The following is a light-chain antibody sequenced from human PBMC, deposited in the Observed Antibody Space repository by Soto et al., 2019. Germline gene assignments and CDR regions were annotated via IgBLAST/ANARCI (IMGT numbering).Light chain of an antibody. CDR2: KDS. CDR1: TLPKQY. Sequence: SYELTQSPSVSVSPGQTARITCSGDTLPKQYAYWYQQKPGQAPVLMIYKDSERPSGIPERFSGSSSGTTVALTISGVRAEDEADYYCQSADNTGTVVFGGGTKVTVL. J-gene: IGLJ2*01. CDR3: QSADNTGTVV. V-gene: IGLV3-25*03.